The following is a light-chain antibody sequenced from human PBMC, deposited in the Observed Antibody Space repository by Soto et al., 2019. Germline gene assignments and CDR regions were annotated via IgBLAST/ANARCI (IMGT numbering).Light chain of an antibody. J-gene: IGKJ1*01. CDR2: RAS. Sequence: IVMTQSPATLSGSPGERATLSCRASQSISNNLAWYQQKPGQAPRLLIYRASTRATGIPVRFSGSGSGTDFTLPISSLQSEDFAVYYCQHYNNWPPWTFGQGTKVEIK. V-gene: IGKV3-15*01. CDR3: QHYNNWPPWT. CDR1: QSISNN.